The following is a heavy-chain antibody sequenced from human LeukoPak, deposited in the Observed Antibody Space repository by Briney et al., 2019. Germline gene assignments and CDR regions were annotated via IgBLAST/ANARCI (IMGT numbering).Heavy chain of an antibody. V-gene: IGHV3-72*01. J-gene: IGHJ4*02. Sequence: GGSLRLSCAASGFTFSDHYMDWVRQAPGKGLEWVGRTRNKANSYTTEYAASVKGRFTISRDDSKNSLYLQMNSLKTEDTAVYYCASALGYCSSTSCDYWGQGTLVTVSS. CDR2: TRNKANSYTT. CDR1: GFTFSDHY. D-gene: IGHD2-2*01. CDR3: ASALGYCSSTSCDY.